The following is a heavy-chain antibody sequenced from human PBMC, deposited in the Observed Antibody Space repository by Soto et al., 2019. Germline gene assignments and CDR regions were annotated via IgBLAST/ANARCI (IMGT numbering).Heavy chain of an antibody. CDR1: GFSLSNARMG. CDR3: ARIQTTAFDDFDY. Sequence: SGPTLVNPTETLTLTCTVSGFSLSNARMGVSWIRQPPGKALEWLAHIFSNDEKSYSTSLKSRLTISKDTSKSQVVLTMTNMDPVDTATYYCARIQTTAFDDFDYWGQGTLVTVSS. V-gene: IGHV2-26*01. CDR2: IFSNDEK. D-gene: IGHD4-17*01. J-gene: IGHJ4*02.